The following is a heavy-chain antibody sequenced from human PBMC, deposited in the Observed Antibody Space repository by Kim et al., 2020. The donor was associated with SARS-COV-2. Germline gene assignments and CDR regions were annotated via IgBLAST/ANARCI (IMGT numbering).Heavy chain of an antibody. CDR1: GFTFSSYG. J-gene: IGHJ1*01. Sequence: GGSLRLSCAASGFTFSSYGMHWVRQAPGKGLEWVAVISYDGSNKYYADSVKGRFTISRDNSKNTLYLQMNSLRAEDTAVYYCAKGERREWLLRLEYFQHWGQAPWSPSPQ. CDR2: ISYDGSNK. D-gene: IGHD3-3*01. V-gene: IGHV3-30*18. CDR3: AKGERREWLLRLEYFQH.